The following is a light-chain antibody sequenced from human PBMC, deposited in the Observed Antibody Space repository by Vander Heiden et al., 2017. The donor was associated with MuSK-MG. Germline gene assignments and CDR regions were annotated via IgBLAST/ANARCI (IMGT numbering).Light chain of an antibody. CDR1: QSISSY. Sequence: DIQMTQSPSSLSASVGDRVTITCRASQSISSYLNWYQQKPGKAPKLLIYAASSLQSGVPSRFSGSGSGTDFTLTISRLQPEDFATYYCQQSDSTHWTFGQGTKLEIK. CDR3: QQSDSTHWT. J-gene: IGKJ2*01. V-gene: IGKV1-39*01. CDR2: AAS.